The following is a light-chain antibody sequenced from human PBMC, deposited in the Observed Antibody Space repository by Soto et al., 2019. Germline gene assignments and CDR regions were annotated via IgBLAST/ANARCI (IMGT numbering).Light chain of an antibody. V-gene: IGKV1-5*03. CDR2: TAS. Sequence: IQRTHSPSTLSGSVSYRVTITFLSSQTIITWLSLYQQKPGKAPKLLIYTASTLKSGVPSRFSGSGSGTEFTLTITSLQPDDFATYYCQQYNSYSQAFGQGTKVDIK. CDR1: QTIITW. CDR3: QQYNSYSQA. J-gene: IGKJ1*01.